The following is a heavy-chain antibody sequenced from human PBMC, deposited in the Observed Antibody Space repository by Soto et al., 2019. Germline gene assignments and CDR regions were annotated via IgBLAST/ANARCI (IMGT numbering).Heavy chain of an antibody. J-gene: IGHJ3*02. CDR3: TRGGALDI. Sequence: EVQLVESGGGLVQPGGSLRLSCTASGCTVSTNYMHWVRQAPGKGLEWVSVIQNSGNTYYADSVKGRFTISRHNSNNMVFLQMNSLRPEDTAVYYCTRGGALDIWGQGTVVTVSS. V-gene: IGHV3-53*04. CDR2: IQNSGNT. CDR1: GCTVSTNY.